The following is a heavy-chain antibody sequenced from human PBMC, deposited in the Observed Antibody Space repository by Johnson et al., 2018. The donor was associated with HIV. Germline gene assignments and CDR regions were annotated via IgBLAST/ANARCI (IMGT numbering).Heavy chain of an antibody. CDR3: ARGGDSGWYVDAFDI. Sequence: VQLVESGRGVVQPGRSLRLSCAASGFTFSRYGMYWVRQAPGKGLEWVAVISYDGSNKYYADSVKGRFTISRDNSKNTLYLQMNSLRAEDTAVYYCARGGDSGWYVDAFDIWGQGTMVTVSS. V-gene: IGHV3-30*03. CDR1: GFTFSRYG. CDR2: ISYDGSNK. D-gene: IGHD6-19*01. J-gene: IGHJ3*02.